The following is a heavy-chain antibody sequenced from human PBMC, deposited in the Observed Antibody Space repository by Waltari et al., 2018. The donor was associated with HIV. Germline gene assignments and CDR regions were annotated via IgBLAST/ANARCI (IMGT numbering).Heavy chain of an antibody. V-gene: IGHV3-30*04. CDR3: ARDWGSLRDDYYYYGMDV. D-gene: IGHD3-16*01. Sequence: QVQLVESGGGVVQPGRSLRLSCAASGLTFSSYAMHWVRQAPGKGLEWVAVISNDVSNKYYADSVKGRFTISRDNSKNTLYLQMNSLRAEDTAVYYCARDWGSLRDDYYYYGMDVWGQGTTVTVSS. CDR2: ISNDVSNK. CDR1: GLTFSSYA. J-gene: IGHJ6*02.